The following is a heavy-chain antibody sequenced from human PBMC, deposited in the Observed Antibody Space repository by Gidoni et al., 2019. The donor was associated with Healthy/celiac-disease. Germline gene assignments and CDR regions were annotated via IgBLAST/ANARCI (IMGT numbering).Heavy chain of an antibody. CDR3: AATSGGYSYGRGDAFDI. J-gene: IGHJ3*02. Sequence: EVQLVQSGAEVKKPGESLKISCKGSGYSFTSHWIGWVRQMPGKGLEWMGIIYPGDSDTRYSPSFQGQVTIAADKSISTAYLQWSSLKASDTAMYYGAATSGGYSYGRGDAFDIWGQGTMVTVSS. CDR1: GYSFTSHW. D-gene: IGHD5-18*01. CDR2: IYPGDSDT. V-gene: IGHV5-51*01.